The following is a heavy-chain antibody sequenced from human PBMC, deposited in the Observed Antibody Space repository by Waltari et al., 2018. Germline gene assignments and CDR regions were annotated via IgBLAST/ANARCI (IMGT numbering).Heavy chain of an antibody. J-gene: IGHJ6*04. V-gene: IGHV3-48*03. CDR1: GFPFSMYE. CDR3: VRDGGVPGLDV. CDR2: INSIGTTI. Sequence: EEQVVESGGGLVQPGGSLRLSCVASGFPFSMYEMSWVRQAPGKGLEWVSYINSIGTTIYDADSVKGRFTISRDDAKNSLYLQMNSLRVEDTAVYYCVRDGGVPGLDVWGRGTTVTVSS. D-gene: IGHD3-10*01.